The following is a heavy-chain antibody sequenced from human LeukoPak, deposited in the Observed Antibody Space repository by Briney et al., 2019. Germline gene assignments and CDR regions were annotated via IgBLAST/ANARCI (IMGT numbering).Heavy chain of an antibody. CDR2: INSDGSST. D-gene: IGHD3-22*01. V-gene: IGHV3-74*01. CDR3: ARIITLHYYDSSGYSSPFDY. J-gene: IGHJ4*02. Sequence: GGSLRLSCAASGFTFSSYWMHWVRQAPGKGLVWVSRINSDGSSTSYADSVKGRFTISRDNSKNTLYLEVNSLRAEDTAVYYCARIITLHYYDSSGYSSPFDYWGQGTLVTVSS. CDR1: GFTFSSYW.